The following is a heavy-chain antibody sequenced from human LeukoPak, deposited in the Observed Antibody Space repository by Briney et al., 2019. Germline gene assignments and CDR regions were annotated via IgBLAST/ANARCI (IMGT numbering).Heavy chain of an antibody. Sequence: SETLSLTCAVYGGSFSGYYWSWIRQPPGKGLEWIGEINHSGSTNYNPSLKSRVTISVDTSKNQFSLKLSSVTAADTAVYYCARGSLTGYYNWFDSWGQGTLVTVSS. V-gene: IGHV4-34*01. CDR1: GGSFSGYY. CDR3: ARGSLTGYYNWFDS. CDR2: INHSGST. J-gene: IGHJ5*01. D-gene: IGHD3-9*01.